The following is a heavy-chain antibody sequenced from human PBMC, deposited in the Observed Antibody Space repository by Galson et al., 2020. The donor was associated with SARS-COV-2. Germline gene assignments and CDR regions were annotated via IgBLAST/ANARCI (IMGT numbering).Heavy chain of an antibody. V-gene: IGHV3-11*01. D-gene: IGHD2-2*01. J-gene: IGHJ6*02. Sequence: GGSLRLSCAASGFTFSDYYMSWIRQAPGKGLEWVSYISSSGSTIYYADSVKGRFNISRDNAKNTLYLQMNSLRAEDTAVYYCQIVPDATYYYYGMDVWRRGTADTLSS. CDR2: ISSSGSTI. CDR3: QIVPDATYYYYGMDV. CDR1: GFTFSDYY.